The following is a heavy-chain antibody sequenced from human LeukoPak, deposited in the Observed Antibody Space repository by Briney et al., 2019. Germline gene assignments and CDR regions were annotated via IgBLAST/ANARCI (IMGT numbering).Heavy chain of an antibody. D-gene: IGHD6-19*01. CDR3: ARSVKGVIAVAGSCEY. V-gene: IGHV3-64D*06. J-gene: IGHJ4*02. Sequence: GGSLRLSCSASGFTFSSYAMHWVRQAPGKGLEYVSAISSNGGSTYYADSVKGRFTISRDNSKNTLYLQMSSLRAEGTAVYYCARSVKGVIAVAGSCEYWGQGTLVTVSS. CDR1: GFTFSSYA. CDR2: ISSNGGST.